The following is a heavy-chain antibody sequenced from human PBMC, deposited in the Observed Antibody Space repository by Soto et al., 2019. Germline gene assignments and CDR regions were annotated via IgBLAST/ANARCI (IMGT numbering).Heavy chain of an antibody. CDR3: ARATPGNPGRAFQI. J-gene: IGHJ3*02. CDR1: EGSINWSPDY. V-gene: IGHV4-39*02. Sequence: SETLSLTCTVSEGSINWSPDYWGWLRQPPGKEPQWIASVHYTASTTYYNPSLKSRVTISVDTSKNQFSLNLRSVTAADTAIYYCARATPGNPGRAFQIWGQGKMVTVS. CDR2: VHYTAST.